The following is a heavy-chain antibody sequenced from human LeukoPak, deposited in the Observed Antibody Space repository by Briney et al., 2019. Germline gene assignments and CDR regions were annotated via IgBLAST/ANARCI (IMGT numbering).Heavy chain of an antibody. CDR1: GFTFSSYA. CDR3: ARAGVVAANQTPYYYYYGMDV. D-gene: IGHD2-15*01. CDR2: ISYDGSNK. J-gene: IGHJ6*02. V-gene: IGHV3-30-3*01. Sequence: GRSLRLSCAASGFTFSSYAMHWVRQAPGKGLEWVAVISYDGSNKYYADSVKGRFTISRDNPKNTLYLQVNSLRAEDTAVYYCARAGVVAANQTPYYYYYGMDVWGQGTTVTVSS.